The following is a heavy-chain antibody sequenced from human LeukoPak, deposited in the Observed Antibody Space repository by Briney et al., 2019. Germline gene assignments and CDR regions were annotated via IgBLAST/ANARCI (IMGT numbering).Heavy chain of an antibody. Sequence: GGSLRLSCAASGFTFSDYYMSWIRQAPGKGLEWVSYISSSGSTIYYADSVKGRFTISRGNAKNSLYLQMNSLRAEDTAVYYCARDQGYSYEGYYYGMDVWGQGTTVTVSS. CDR3: ARDQGYSYEGYYYGMDV. CDR1: GFTFSDYY. D-gene: IGHD5-18*01. CDR2: ISSSGSTI. J-gene: IGHJ6*02. V-gene: IGHV3-11*01.